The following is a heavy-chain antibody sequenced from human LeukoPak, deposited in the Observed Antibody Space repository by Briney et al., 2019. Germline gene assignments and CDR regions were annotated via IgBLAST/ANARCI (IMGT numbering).Heavy chain of an antibody. Sequence: TSETLSLTCTVSGGSISSYYWSWIRQPPGKGLEWIGYIYYSGSTNYNPSLKSRVTISVDTSKNQFSLKLSSVTAADTAVYYCAGSRYSYGTFDYWGQGTLVTVSS. D-gene: IGHD5-18*01. CDR3: AGSRYSYGTFDY. V-gene: IGHV4-59*08. J-gene: IGHJ4*02. CDR1: GGSISSYY. CDR2: IYYSGST.